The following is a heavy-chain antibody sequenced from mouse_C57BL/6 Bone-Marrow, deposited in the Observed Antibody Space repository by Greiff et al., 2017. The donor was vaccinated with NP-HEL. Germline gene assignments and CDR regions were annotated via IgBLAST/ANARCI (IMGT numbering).Heavy chain of an antibody. Sequence: VQLQQPGAELVMPGALVKLSCKASGYTFTSYWMHWVKQRPGQGLEWIGEIDPSDSYTNYNQKFKGKSTLTVDKSSSTAYMQLSSLTSEDSAVYYCARGITTGAWFAYWGQGTLVTVSA. V-gene: IGHV1-69*01. CDR2: IDPSDSYT. D-gene: IGHD1-1*01. J-gene: IGHJ3*01. CDR3: ARGITTGAWFAY. CDR1: GYTFTSYW.